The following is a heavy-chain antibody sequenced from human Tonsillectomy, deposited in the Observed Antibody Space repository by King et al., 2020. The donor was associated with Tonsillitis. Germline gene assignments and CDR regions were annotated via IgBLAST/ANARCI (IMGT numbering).Heavy chain of an antibody. CDR1: GFTFNIYW. CDR3: ARVPFCGSSSCYEEGDYYGMDV. D-gene: IGHD6-13*01. V-gene: IGHV3-7*01. Sequence: EVQLVESGGGLVQPGGSLRLSCAASGFTFNIYWMTWVRQAPGKGLEWVANIRQDGTEKYYVDSVKGRFTISRDNAKNSLYLQMNSLRAEDTAVYFCARVPFCGSSSCYEEGDYYGMDVWGQGTTVTVSS. J-gene: IGHJ6*02. CDR2: IRQDGTEK.